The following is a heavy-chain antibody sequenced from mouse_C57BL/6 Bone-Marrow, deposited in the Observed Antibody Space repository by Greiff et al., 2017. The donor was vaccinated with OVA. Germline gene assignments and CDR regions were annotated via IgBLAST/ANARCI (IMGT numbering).Heavy chain of an antibody. J-gene: IGHJ4*01. V-gene: IGHV1-64*01. CDR2: IHPNSGST. D-gene: IGHD2-5*01. CDR3: AREAAYYSNSLYAMDY. CDR1: GYTFTSYW. Sequence: HVQLQQPGAELVKPGASVQLSCKASGYTFTSYWMHWVKQRPGQGLEWIGMIHPNSGSTNYNEKFKSKATLTVDKSSSTAYMQLSSLTSEDSAVYYCAREAAYYSNSLYAMDYWGQGTSVTVSS.